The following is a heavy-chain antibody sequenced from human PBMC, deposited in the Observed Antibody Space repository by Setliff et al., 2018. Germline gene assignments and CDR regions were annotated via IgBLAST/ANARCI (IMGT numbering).Heavy chain of an antibody. D-gene: IGHD3-10*01. Sequence: GGSLRLSCAASGFRFNIYAMSWVRQAPGKGLEWVSIIYTGGSDNTKYADSVKGRFTISRDDSKETVYLQMNRLRAEDTAIYYCRLWFRELLRDHWGQGTLVTVSS. CDR1: GFRFNIYA. CDR3: RLWFRELLRDH. V-gene: IGHV3-23*03. J-gene: IGHJ4*02. CDR2: IYTGGSDNT.